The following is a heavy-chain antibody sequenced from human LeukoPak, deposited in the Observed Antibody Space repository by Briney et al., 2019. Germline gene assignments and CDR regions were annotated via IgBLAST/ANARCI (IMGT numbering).Heavy chain of an antibody. CDR1: GGSISSSSYY. CDR3: AGQSAGWFGELLYYFDY. V-gene: IGHV4-39*01. D-gene: IGHD3-10*01. Sequence: SETLSLTCTVSGGSISSSSYYWGWTRQPPGKGLEWIGSIYYSGSTYYNPSLKSRVTISVDTSKIQFSLKLSSVTAADTAVYYCAGQSAGWFGELLYYFDYWGQGTLVTVSS. CDR2: IYYSGST. J-gene: IGHJ4*02.